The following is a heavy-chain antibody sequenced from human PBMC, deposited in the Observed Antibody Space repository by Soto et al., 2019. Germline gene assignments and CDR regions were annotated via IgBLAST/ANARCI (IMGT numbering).Heavy chain of an antibody. CDR2: IYYSGST. Sequence: SDTLSLTCTVSGGSVSSGDYYWSWIRQPPGKGLEWIGYIYYSGSTNYNPSLKSRVSISLDTSKNQFSLRLTSVTAADTAVYYCARIPVDTYMINWFDPWGQGTLVTAPQ. V-gene: IGHV4-61*08. J-gene: IGHJ5*02. CDR1: GGSVSSGDYY. D-gene: IGHD5-18*01. CDR3: ARIPVDTYMINWFDP.